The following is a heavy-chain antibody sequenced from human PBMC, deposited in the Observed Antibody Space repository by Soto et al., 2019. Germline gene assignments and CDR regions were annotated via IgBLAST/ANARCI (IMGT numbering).Heavy chain of an antibody. CDR2: ISSNSSYI. Sequence: EVQLVESGGGLVKPGGSLRLSCAASGLTFSTYTMNWVRQAPGKGLEWVSCISSNSSYIYNADSVKGRFTISRDNAKDSLYLQMNSLRVEDTAVYYWATVEEGGRSWQFDNWGRGIVVTVSA. CDR3: ATVEEGGRSWQFDN. CDR1: GLTFSTYT. V-gene: IGHV3-21*01. D-gene: IGHD6-25*01. J-gene: IGHJ4*02.